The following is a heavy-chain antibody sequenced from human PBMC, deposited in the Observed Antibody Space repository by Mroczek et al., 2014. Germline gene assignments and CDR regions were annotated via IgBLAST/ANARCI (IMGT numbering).Heavy chain of an antibody. J-gene: IGHJ2*01. V-gene: IGHV4-39*01. CDR3: ARHKTSTYYYDSSGYAPTDWYFDL. CDR2: IYYSGST. CDR1: GGSISSSSYY. D-gene: IGHD3-22*01. Sequence: QVQLQQWGPGLVKPSETLSLTCTVSGGSISSSSYYWGWIRQPPGKGLEWIGSIYYSGSTYYNPSLKSRVTISVDTSKNQFSLKLSSVTAADTAVYYCARHKTSTYYYDSSGYAPTDWYFDLWGRGTLVTVSS.